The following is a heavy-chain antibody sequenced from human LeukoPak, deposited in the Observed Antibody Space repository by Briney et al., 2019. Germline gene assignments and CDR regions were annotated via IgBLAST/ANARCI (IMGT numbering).Heavy chain of an antibody. CDR3: AVMDFHDYYGSGSYSY. CDR1: GYTFTGYY. D-gene: IGHD3-10*01. Sequence: ASVKVSCKASGYTFTGYYMHWVRQAPGQGLEWMGWINPNSGGTNYAQKFQGRVTMTRDPSISTAYMELSRLRSDDTAVYYCAVMDFHDYYGSGSYSYWGQGTLVTVSS. CDR2: INPNSGGT. J-gene: IGHJ4*02. V-gene: IGHV1-2*02.